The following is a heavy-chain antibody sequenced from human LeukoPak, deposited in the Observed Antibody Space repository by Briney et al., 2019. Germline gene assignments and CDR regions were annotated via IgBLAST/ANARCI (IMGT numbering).Heavy chain of an antibody. Sequence: GGSLRLSCAASGFTFSDYYMSWIRQAPGKGLEWGAFIRYDGSNKYYADSVKGRFTISRDNSKNTLYLQMNSLRAEDTAVYYCARQWFGELSPDYWGQGTLVTVSS. D-gene: IGHD3-10*01. V-gene: IGHV3-30*02. CDR2: IRYDGSNK. J-gene: IGHJ4*02. CDR3: ARQWFGELSPDY. CDR1: GFTFSDYY.